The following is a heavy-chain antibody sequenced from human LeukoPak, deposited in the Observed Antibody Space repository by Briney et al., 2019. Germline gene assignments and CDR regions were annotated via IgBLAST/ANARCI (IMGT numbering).Heavy chain of an antibody. CDR1: GFTFSSYW. V-gene: IGHV3-74*01. CDR2: INSDGSST. J-gene: IGHJ4*02. D-gene: IGHD3-3*01. Sequence: GGSLRLSCAASGFTFSSYWMHWVRQAPGKGLVWVSRINSDGSSTSCADSVKGRFTISRDNAKNTLYLQMNSLRAEDTAVYYCARDGRSDFWSGYYTLLDYWGQGTLVTVSS. CDR3: ARDGRSDFWSGYYTLLDY.